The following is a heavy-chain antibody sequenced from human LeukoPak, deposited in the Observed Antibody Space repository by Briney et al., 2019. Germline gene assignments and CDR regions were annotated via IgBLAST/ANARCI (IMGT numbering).Heavy chain of an antibody. CDR1: GGSISSSDYY. Sequence: PSETLSLTCTVSGGSISSSDYYWSWIRQPPGKGLEWIGYIYYRGDAYYNPSLESRVVLSVDTSKNQFSLRVNSVTAADTAVYYCARALISDLWSGYWPYAFDNWGQGALITVSS. CDR2: IYYRGDA. D-gene: IGHD3-3*01. CDR3: ARALISDLWSGYWPYAFDN. J-gene: IGHJ4*02. V-gene: IGHV4-30-4*01.